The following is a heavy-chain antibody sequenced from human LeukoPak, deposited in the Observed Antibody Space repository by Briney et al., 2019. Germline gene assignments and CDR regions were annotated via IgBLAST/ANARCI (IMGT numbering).Heavy chain of an antibody. CDR3: ARDSGSGTDY. J-gene: IGHJ4*02. Sequence: PSETLSLTCTVSGGPISSYYWSWIRQPPGKGLEWIGYIYYSGSTNYNPSLKSRVTISVDTSKNQFSLKLSSVTAADTAVYYSARDSGSGTDYWGQGTLVTVSS. D-gene: IGHD3-10*01. CDR1: GGPISSYY. CDR2: IYYSGST. V-gene: IGHV4-59*01.